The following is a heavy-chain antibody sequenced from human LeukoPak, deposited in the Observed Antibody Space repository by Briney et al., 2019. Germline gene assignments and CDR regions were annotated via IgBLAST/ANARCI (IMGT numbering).Heavy chain of an antibody. CDR2: IYYSGST. CDR3: ARGKSGYSYGSHQPFDY. CDR1: GGSISSGGYY. V-gene: IGHV4-31*03. Sequence: SETLSLTCTVSGGSISSGGYYWSWIRQHPGKGLEWIGYIYYSGSTYYNPSLKSRVTISVDTSKNQFSLKLSSVTAADAAVYYCARGKSGYSYGSHQPFDYWGQGTLVTVSS. J-gene: IGHJ4*02. D-gene: IGHD5-18*01.